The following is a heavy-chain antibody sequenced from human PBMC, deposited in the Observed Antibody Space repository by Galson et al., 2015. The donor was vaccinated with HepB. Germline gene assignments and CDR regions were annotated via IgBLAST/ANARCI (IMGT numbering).Heavy chain of an antibody. CDR3: ARRSIGDCSGGTCYSDY. Sequence: LRLSCAASGFTFSSYSMNWVRLAPGKGLEWVSYISSSGSTKFYADSVEGRFTIFRDNAKNSLYLQMNSLRDEDTAVYYCARRSIGDCSGGTCYSDYWGQGTLVTVSS. V-gene: IGHV3-48*02. CDR1: GFTFSSYS. D-gene: IGHD2-15*01. CDR2: ISSSGSTK. J-gene: IGHJ4*02.